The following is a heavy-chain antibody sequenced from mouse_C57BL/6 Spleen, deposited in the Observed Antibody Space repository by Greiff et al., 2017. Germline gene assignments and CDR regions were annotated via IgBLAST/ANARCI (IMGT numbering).Heavy chain of an antibody. J-gene: IGHJ1*03. CDR3: VGHNDGYYSLGNFDV. D-gene: IGHD2-3*01. CDR1: GFSFNTYA. Sequence: EVKLMESGGGLVQPKGSLKLSCAASGFSFNTYAMNWVRQAPGKGLEWVARIRSKSNNYATYYADSVKDRFTISRDDSESMLYLQMNNLKTEDTAMYYCVGHNDGYYSLGNFDVWGTGTTVTVSS. CDR2: IRSKSNNYAT. V-gene: IGHV10-1*01.